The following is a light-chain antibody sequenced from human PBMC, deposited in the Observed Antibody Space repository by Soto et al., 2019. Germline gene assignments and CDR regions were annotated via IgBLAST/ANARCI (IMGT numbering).Light chain of an antibody. V-gene: IGKV1-39*01. J-gene: IGKJ1*01. CDR1: QSISSY. CDR3: QQSYGTPWA. CDR2: GAS. Sequence: DIQMTQSPSSLSAFVGDRVTITCRASQSISSYLNWYQQKPGKAPNLLIYGASSLQSGVPSRFSGSGSGTDFTLTISSLQPEDFATYYCQQSYGTPWAFGQGTKVEIK.